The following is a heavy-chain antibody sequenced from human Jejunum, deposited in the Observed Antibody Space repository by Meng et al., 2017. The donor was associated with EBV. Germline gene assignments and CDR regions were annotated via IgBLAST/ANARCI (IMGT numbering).Heavy chain of an antibody. J-gene: IGHJ4*02. D-gene: IGHD3-3*01. CDR1: GGSFGGYF. CDR3: ARSGAIIGVQGAPDY. Sequence: QGPLQQWGAGLLKPSETLSLTCAVSGGSFGGYFWTWIRQAPGKGLEWIGEINQVGSTNYNPSLKSRVTISVDTSNIQFSLKVTSVTAADTAVYYCARSGAIIGVQGAPDYWGQGTLVTVSS. V-gene: IGHV4-34*01. CDR2: INQVGST.